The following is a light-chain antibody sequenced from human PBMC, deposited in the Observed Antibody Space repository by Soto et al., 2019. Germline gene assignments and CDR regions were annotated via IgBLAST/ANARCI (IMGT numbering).Light chain of an antibody. CDR3: QQRGGRPMYT. Sequence: EIVLTQSPGTLSLSPGERATLSCRASQSVRHFAWYQQKPGQAPRVLMSDAFTRASGTTARFSGSGSGTDFTLNLSSLGPEECEVYYCQQRGGRPMYTVGQGPSLEI. CDR2: DAF. CDR1: QSVRH. J-gene: IGKJ2*01. V-gene: IGKV3-11*01.